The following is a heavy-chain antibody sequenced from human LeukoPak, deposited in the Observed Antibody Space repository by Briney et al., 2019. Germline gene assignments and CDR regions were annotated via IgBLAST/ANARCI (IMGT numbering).Heavy chain of an antibody. Sequence: GGSLRLSCTASGFTFSSYSMTWVRQAPGKGLEWVSSISSSSSYIYYADSVKGRFTISRDNAKNSLYLQMNSLRAEGTAVYYCARVRGPNFYYYAMDVWGQGTTVTVSS. D-gene: IGHD3-10*01. J-gene: IGHJ6*02. CDR2: ISSSSSYI. CDR3: ARVRGPNFYYYAMDV. V-gene: IGHV3-21*04. CDR1: GFTFSSYS.